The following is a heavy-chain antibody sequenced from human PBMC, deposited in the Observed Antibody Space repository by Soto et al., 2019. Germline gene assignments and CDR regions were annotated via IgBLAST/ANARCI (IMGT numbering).Heavy chain of an antibody. CDR3: ATGYRGSGSYTPLDY. V-gene: IGHV3-23*01. CDR2: ITATGGST. J-gene: IGHJ4*02. Sequence: EVQVLESGGGLVQPGGSLRLSCAASGFTFSSYAMTWVRQAPGKGLEWVSVITATGGSTYYADSVQGRFTISRDNSKNTLYLQMNSLRAEDTAVYYCATGYRGSGSYTPLDYWGQGTRDTVSS. CDR1: GFTFSSYA. D-gene: IGHD3-10*01.